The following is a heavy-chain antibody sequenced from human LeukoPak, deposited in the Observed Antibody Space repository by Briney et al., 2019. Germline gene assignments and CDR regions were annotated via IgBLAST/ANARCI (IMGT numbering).Heavy chain of an antibody. D-gene: IGHD1-1*01. CDR1: GGSISSSSYY. Sequence: SETLSLTCTVSGGSISSSSYYWGWIRQPPGKGLEWIGYIYTSGSTNYNPSLKSRVTISVDTSKNQFSLKLSSVTAADTAVYYCARHRYTTYYYMDVWGKGTTVTVSS. CDR3: ARHRYTTYYYMDV. V-gene: IGHV4-61*05. CDR2: IYTSGST. J-gene: IGHJ6*03.